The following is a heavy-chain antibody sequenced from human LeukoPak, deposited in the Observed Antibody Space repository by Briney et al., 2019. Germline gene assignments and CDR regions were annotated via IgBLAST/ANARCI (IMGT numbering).Heavy chain of an antibody. Sequence: SETLSLTCTVSGGSVSSGSYYWSWIRQSPGKGLEWIGYIYYSGSTNYNPSFKSRVAVSVDTSKNQFSLKLSSVTAADTAVYYCARRDYDGSLPYAFDIWGQGTVVTVSS. V-gene: IGHV4-61*01. J-gene: IGHJ3*02. CDR2: IYYSGST. D-gene: IGHD3-22*01. CDR3: ARRDYDGSLPYAFDI. CDR1: GGSVSSGSYY.